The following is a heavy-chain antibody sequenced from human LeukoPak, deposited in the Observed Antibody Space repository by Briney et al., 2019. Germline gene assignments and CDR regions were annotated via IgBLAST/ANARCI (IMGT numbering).Heavy chain of an antibody. J-gene: IGHJ4*02. Sequence: ASVKVSCKASGYTFTGYYMHWVRQAPGQGLEWMGWINPNSGGTNYAQKFQGRVTMTRDTSISTAYMELSRLRSDDTAVYYCARELGVVPAAFDYWGQGTLVTVSS. CDR3: ARELGVVPAAFDY. CDR2: INPNSGGT. D-gene: IGHD2-2*01. CDR1: GYTFTGYY. V-gene: IGHV1-2*02.